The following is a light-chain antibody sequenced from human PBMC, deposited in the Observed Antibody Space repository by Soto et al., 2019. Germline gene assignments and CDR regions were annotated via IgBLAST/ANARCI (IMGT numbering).Light chain of an antibody. J-gene: IGKJ1*01. CDR3: QQGYSTRWS. CDR2: ATS. V-gene: IGKV1-39*01. CDR1: QNIDTY. Sequence: DIPMTQSPSSLSASVGDRVTITCRANQNIDTYLNWYQQKPGKAPKLLIYATSSLQTGVPSRFSGSGSASGTDFTLTINSLQPEDFATYYCQQGYSTRWSFGPGTKV.